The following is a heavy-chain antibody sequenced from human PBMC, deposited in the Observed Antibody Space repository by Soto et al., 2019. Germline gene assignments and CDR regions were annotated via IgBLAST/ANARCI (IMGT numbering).Heavy chain of an antibody. CDR3: ASAGAGRAPISI. CDR1: GGSISTYY. Sequence: PSETLTLTCNIPGGSISTYYWTWVRQSPGKGLEWIGYVSYLGDTNYNPSLKSRVTISVDTPKNQFSLNLGSVTAADTAMYYCASAGAGRAPISIWGPGTMVTVSS. J-gene: IGHJ3*02. CDR2: VSYLGDT. V-gene: IGHV4-59*01. D-gene: IGHD6-13*01.